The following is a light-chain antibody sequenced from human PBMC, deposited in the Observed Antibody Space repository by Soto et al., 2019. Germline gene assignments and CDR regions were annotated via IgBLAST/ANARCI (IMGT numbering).Light chain of an antibody. V-gene: IGKV3-20*01. Sequence: IVFTQSPGTLSLSPGERATLSCRASQSVTSTYLAWYQQKPGQAPRILIYGASRRATGIPDRFSGSGSGTDFTLTISRLEPEDFAVYYCQQYDTSLSWTFGQGTKVDIK. CDR1: QSVTSTY. CDR3: QQYDTSLSWT. CDR2: GAS. J-gene: IGKJ1*01.